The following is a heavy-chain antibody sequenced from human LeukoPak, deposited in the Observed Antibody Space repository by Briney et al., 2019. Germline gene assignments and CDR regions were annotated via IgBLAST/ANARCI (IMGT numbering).Heavy chain of an antibody. CDR1: GGTFSSYA. D-gene: IGHD2-21*02. CDR3: ATDSSYCGGDCYSTNWFDP. J-gene: IGHJ5*02. CDR2: IIPIFGTA. V-gene: IGHV1-69*05. Sequence: SVKVSCKASGGTFSSYAISWVRQAPGQGLEWMGGIIPIFGTANYAQKFQGRVTITTDESTSTAYMELSSLRSEDTAVYYCATDSSYCGGDCYSTNWFDPWGQGTLVTVSS.